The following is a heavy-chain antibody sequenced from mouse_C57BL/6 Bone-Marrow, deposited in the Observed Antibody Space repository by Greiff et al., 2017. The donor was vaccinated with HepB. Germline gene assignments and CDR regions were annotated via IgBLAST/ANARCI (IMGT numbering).Heavy chain of an antibody. CDR1: GFTFSSYG. J-gene: IGHJ1*03. CDR3: ARKSFYYGSSYRYFDV. Sequence: EVKLMESGGDLVKPGGSLKLSCAASGFTFSSYGMSWVRQTPDKRLEWVATISSGGSYTYYPDSVKGRFTISRDNAKNTLYLHMSSLKSEDTAMYYCARKSFYYGSSYRYFDVWGTGTTVTVSS. CDR2: ISSGGSYT. V-gene: IGHV5-6*01. D-gene: IGHD1-1*01.